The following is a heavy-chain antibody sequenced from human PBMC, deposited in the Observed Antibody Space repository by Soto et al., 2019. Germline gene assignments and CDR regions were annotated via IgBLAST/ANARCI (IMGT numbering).Heavy chain of an antibody. V-gene: IGHV1-69*13. CDR2: IIPIFGTA. Sequence: ASVKVSCKASGGTFSSYAISWVRQAPGQGLEWMGGIIPIFGTANYAQKFQGRVTITADESTSTAYMELSSLRSEDTAVYYCARVPPHIVVVTAMGAFDIWGQGTMVTVSS. CDR3: ARVPPHIVVVTAMGAFDI. D-gene: IGHD2-21*02. CDR1: GGTFSSYA. J-gene: IGHJ3*02.